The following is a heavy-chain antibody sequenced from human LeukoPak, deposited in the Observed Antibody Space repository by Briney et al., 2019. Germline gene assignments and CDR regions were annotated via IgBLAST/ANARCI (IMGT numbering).Heavy chain of an antibody. CDR3: ARMTTVTTAHSAPLDY. CDR1: GFTFSSYA. CDR2: ITGSGGRT. J-gene: IGHJ4*02. D-gene: IGHD4-17*01. Sequence: GGSLRLSCAASGFTFSSYAMNWVRQAPGKGLEWVSAITGSGGRTYYADSVKGRFTISRDNSKNSLYLQMNSLRAEDTAVYYCARMTTVTTAHSAPLDYWGQGTLVTVSS. V-gene: IGHV3-23*01.